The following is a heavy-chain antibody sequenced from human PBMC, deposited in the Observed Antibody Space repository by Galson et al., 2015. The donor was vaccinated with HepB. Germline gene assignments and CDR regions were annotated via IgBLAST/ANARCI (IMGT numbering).Heavy chain of an antibody. J-gene: IGHJ3*02. V-gene: IGHV3-33*01. CDR1: GFTFSSYG. Sequence: SLRLSCAASGFTFSSYGMHWVRQAPGKGLEWVAVIWYDGSNKYYADSVKGRFTISRDNSKNTLYLQMNSLRAEDTAVYYCARESGGYDFWSGYYDLRGGAFDIWGQGTMVTVSS. CDR2: IWYDGSNK. D-gene: IGHD3-3*01. CDR3: ARESGGYDFWSGYYDLRGGAFDI.